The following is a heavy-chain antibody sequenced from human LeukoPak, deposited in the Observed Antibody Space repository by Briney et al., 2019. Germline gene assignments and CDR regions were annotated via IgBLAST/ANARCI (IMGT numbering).Heavy chain of an antibody. V-gene: IGHV3-21*01. CDR1: GFTFSSYS. CDR3: TRDLGSGWYVY. CDR2: ITSSGRYI. J-gene: IGHJ4*02. D-gene: IGHD6-19*01. Sequence: GGSLRLSCAASGFTFSSYSMNWVRQAPGKGLEWVSSITSSGRYIYYADSVKGRFTISRDNAENSLYLQMDSLTAEDTAVYYCTRDLGSGWYVYWGQGTLVTVSS.